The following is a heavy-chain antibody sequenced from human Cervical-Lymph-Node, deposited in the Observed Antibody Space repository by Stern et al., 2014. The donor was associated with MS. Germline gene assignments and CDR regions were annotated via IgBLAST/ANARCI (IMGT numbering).Heavy chain of an antibody. CDR1: GYTFTHNY. D-gene: IGHD6-13*01. J-gene: IGHJ4*02. Sequence: VQLLESGAEVRESGDSVKVSCKTSGYTFTHNYIHWVRQAPGQGLEWLGWINPNNGNTKNTQKVQGRVTMTRETSISTLYLALNRLTSDDTAVYYCAGGDGSSWFPYWGQGPLVTVPS. CDR3: AGGDGSSWFPY. CDR2: INPNNGNT. V-gene: IGHV1-2*02.